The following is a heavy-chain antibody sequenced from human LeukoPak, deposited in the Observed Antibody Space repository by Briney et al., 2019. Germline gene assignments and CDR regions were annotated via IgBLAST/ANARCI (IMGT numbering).Heavy chain of an antibody. J-gene: IGHJ4*02. CDR1: GFTFSSYS. V-gene: IGHV3-21*01. CDR3: ARCTTGKTFGSLREIKKSREIDY. D-gene: IGHD1-1*01. Sequence: PGGSLRLSCAASGFTFSSYSMNWVRQAPGKGLEWVSSISSSSSYIHYADSVRGRFTISRDNAKNSLFLQMSSLRGEDTAVYYCARCTTGKTFGSLREIKKSREIDYWGQGTLVTVSS. CDR2: ISSSSSYI.